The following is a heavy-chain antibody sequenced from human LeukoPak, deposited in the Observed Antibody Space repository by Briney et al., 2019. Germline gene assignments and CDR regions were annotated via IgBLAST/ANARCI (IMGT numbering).Heavy chain of an antibody. CDR3: ASMDDLSIAVAG. CDR1: GGSISSGGYY. D-gene: IGHD6-19*01. J-gene: IGHJ4*02. Sequence: SQTLSLTCTVSGGSISSGGYYWSWIRQHPGKGLEWIGYIYYSGSTYHNPSLKSRVTISVDTSKNQFSLKLSSVTAADTAVYYCASMDDLSIAVAGWGQGTLVTVSS. CDR2: IYYSGST. V-gene: IGHV4-31*03.